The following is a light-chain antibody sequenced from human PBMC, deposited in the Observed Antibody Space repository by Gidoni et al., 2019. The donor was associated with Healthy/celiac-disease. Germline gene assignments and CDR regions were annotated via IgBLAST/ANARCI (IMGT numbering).Light chain of an antibody. Sequence: EILMTQSPATLFFSPGERATLSCTARQSVSSYLAWYQQKPGQAPRLLIYGASTRATGIPARFSGSGSGTEFTLTISSLQSEDFAVYYCQQYNNWPPRTFGQGTKVEIK. CDR1: QSVSSY. CDR3: QQYNNWPPRT. J-gene: IGKJ1*01. CDR2: GAS. V-gene: IGKV3-15*01.